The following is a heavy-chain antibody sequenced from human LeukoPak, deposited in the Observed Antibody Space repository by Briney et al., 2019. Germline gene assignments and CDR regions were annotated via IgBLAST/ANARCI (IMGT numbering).Heavy chain of an antibody. D-gene: IGHD3-3*01. CDR1: GFTFSSYA. V-gene: IGHV3-30*04. CDR2: ISYDGSNK. CDR3: ARGVVPFDY. Sequence: GGSLRLSCAASGFTFSSYAMHWVRQAPGKGLEWVAVISYDGSNKYYADSVKGRFTISRDNSKNTLYLQMNSLRAEDTAVYYCARGVVPFDYWGQGTLVTVSP. J-gene: IGHJ4*02.